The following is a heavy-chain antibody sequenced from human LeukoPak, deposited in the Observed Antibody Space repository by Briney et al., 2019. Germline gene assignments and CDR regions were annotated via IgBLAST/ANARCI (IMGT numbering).Heavy chain of an antibody. Sequence: PSETLSLTCTVSGGSISSSSYYWGWIRQPPGKGLEWIGSIYYSGSTYYNPSLKSRVTISVDTSKNQFSLKLSSVTAADTAVYYCARGARSTTVVTPGRNYFDYWGQGTLVTVSS. D-gene: IGHD4-17*01. CDR3: ARGARSTTVVTPGRNYFDY. CDR2: IYYSGST. J-gene: IGHJ4*02. CDR1: GGSISSSSYY. V-gene: IGHV4-39*07.